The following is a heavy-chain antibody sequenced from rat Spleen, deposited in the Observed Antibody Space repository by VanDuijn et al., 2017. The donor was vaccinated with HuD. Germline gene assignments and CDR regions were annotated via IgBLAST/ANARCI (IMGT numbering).Heavy chain of an antibody. CDR1: GFTFSDNY. CDR3: ARLPFYSSYIGHPYYFDN. CDR2: ISTSGSRS. D-gene: IGHD1-2*01. Sequence: EVQLVESDGGLVQPGRSLKLSCAVSGFTFSDNYMAWVRQAPTKGLEWVATISTSGSRSHYPDSVKGRITISRDNAKSSLYLQMNSLKSEDTATYYCARLPFYSSYIGHPYYFDNWGQGVMVTVSS. V-gene: IGHV5-25*01. J-gene: IGHJ2*01.